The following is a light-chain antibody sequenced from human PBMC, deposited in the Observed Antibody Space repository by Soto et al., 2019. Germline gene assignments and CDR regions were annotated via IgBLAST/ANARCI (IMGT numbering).Light chain of an antibody. CDR2: EVS. Sequence: QSVLTQPASVSGSPGQSITISCTGTSSDVGGYNYVSWYQQHPGKAPKLMLYEVSYRPSGVSNRFSGSKSDNTASLTISGLQAEDEADYYCTSYTTSSTWVFGGGTKLTVL. V-gene: IGLV2-14*01. J-gene: IGLJ3*02. CDR3: TSYTTSSTWV. CDR1: SSDVGGYNY.